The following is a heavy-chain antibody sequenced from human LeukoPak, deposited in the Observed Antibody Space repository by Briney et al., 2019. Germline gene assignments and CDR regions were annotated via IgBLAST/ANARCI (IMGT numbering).Heavy chain of an antibody. J-gene: IGHJ5*02. CDR3: ARDPYCSSTSCNAAWFDP. D-gene: IGHD2-2*01. Sequence: ASVKVSCKASGYTFTGYYMHWVRQAPGRGLEWMGWINPNSGGTNYAQKFQGRVTMTRDTSISTAYMELSSLRSEDTAVYYCARDPYCSSTSCNAAWFDPWGQGTLVTVSS. V-gene: IGHV1-2*02. CDR1: GYTFTGYY. CDR2: INPNSGGT.